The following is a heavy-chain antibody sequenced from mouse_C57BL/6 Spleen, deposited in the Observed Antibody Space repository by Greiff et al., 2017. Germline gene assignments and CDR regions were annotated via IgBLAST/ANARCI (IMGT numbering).Heavy chain of an antibody. CDR3: ARGGGSSYEAMDY. J-gene: IGHJ4*01. V-gene: IGHV5-17*01. CDR1: GFTFSDYG. CDR2: ISSGSSTI. Sequence: EVKVVESGGGLVKPGGSLKLSCAASGFTFSDYGMHWVRQAPEKGLEWVAYISSGSSTIYYADTVKGRFTISRDNATNTLFLQMTSLRSEDTAMYYCARGGGSSYEAMDYWGQGTSVTVSS. D-gene: IGHD1-1*01.